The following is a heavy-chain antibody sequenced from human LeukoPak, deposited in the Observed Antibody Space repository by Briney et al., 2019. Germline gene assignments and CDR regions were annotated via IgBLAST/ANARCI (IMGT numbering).Heavy chain of an antibody. CDR3: ARQVPAAMWSAFDI. J-gene: IGHJ3*02. V-gene: IGHV4-34*01. D-gene: IGHD2-2*01. Sequence: PSETLSLTCAVYGGSFSGYYWSWIRQPPGKGLEWIGEINHSGSTNYNPSLKSRATTSVDTSKNQFSLKLSSVTASDTAVYYCARQVPAAMWSAFDIWGQGTMVTVSS. CDR1: GGSFSGYY. CDR2: INHSGST.